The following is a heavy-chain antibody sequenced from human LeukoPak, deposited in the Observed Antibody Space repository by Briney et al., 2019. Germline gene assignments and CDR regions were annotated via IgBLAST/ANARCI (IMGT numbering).Heavy chain of an antibody. CDR3: AKDPWGSSWYYFDY. D-gene: IGHD6-13*01. V-gene: IGHV3-23*01. CDR1: GFTFSSYG. J-gene: IGHJ4*02. Sequence: GGTLRLSCAASGFTFSSYGMSWVRQAPGKGLEWVSAISGSGGSTYYADSVKGRFTISRDNSKNTLYLQMNSLRAEDTAVYYCAKDPWGSSWYYFDYWGQGTLVTVSS. CDR2: ISGSGGST.